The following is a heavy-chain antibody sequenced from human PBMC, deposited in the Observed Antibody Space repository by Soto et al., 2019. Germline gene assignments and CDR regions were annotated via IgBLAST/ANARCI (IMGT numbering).Heavy chain of an antibody. J-gene: IGHJ6*01. V-gene: IGHV5-51*01. CDR1: GYSFTSYW. D-gene: IGHD1-1*01. Sequence: GESLNISCKGSGYSFTSYWIGWVRQMPGKGLEWMGIIYPGDSDTRYSPSFQGQVTISADKSISTAYLQWSSLMASDTAMYYCASRTNWNYCYYGMDVWGEGSTVTGAS. CDR2: IYPGDSDT. CDR3: ASRTNWNYCYYGMDV.